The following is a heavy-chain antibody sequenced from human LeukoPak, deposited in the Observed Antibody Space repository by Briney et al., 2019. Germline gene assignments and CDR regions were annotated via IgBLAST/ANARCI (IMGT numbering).Heavy chain of an antibody. Sequence: GGSLRLSCAASGFSFSSYAMHWVRQAPGKGLEWVAVIWYDGRNKYYADSVKGRFTISRDNSKNMLYLQMNSLRAEDTAVYYCAKALTQIPRLATGLGYWGQGTLVTVSS. J-gene: IGHJ4*02. CDR3: AKALTQIPRLATGLGY. V-gene: IGHV3-33*03. CDR1: GFSFSSYA. D-gene: IGHD2-21*02. CDR2: IWYDGRNK.